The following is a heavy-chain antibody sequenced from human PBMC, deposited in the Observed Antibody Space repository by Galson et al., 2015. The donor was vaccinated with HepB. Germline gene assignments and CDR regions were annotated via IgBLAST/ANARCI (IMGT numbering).Heavy chain of an antibody. CDR3: ARVWNYGRHRLAFDV. Sequence: SLRLSCAASGFTLSDYYMSWIRQAPGKGLEWLSYISSGGSIIYYADSVKGRFTISRDNAKNSLYLQMNSLRAEDTAVYYCARVWNYGRHRLAFDVWGQGTMVIVSS. J-gene: IGHJ3*01. V-gene: IGHV3-11*01. CDR1: GFTLSDYY. CDR2: ISSGGSII. D-gene: IGHD1-7*01.